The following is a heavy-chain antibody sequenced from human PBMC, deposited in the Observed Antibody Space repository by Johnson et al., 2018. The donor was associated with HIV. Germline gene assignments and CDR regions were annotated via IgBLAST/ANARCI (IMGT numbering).Heavy chain of an antibody. J-gene: IGHJ3*02. V-gene: IGHV3-9*01. Sequence: VQLVESGGGLVQPGRSLRLSCAASGFTFDDFAMHWVRQAPGKGLEWVSGIRWNRGNIGCADSVKVRFTISRDNAKNSLYLQMNSLRAEATAVYYCAGPGYVDAFDIWGQGTMVTVSS. CDR3: AGPGYVDAFDI. CDR2: IRWNRGNI. CDR1: GFTFDDFA. D-gene: IGHD5-12*01.